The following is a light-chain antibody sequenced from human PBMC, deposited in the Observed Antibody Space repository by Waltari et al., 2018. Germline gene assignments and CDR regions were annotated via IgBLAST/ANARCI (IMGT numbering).Light chain of an antibody. Sequence: DIQMTQSPSTLSASVGDRVSITCRASQSINNWLAWYQHTPGKAPNLLIYKASSLESGVPSRFSGGGVGAEFTLTISSLQPDDVATYYCQQYKTYWSFGQGTKLEIK. CDR3: QQYKTYWS. J-gene: IGKJ2*01. CDR1: QSINNW. CDR2: KAS. V-gene: IGKV1-5*03.